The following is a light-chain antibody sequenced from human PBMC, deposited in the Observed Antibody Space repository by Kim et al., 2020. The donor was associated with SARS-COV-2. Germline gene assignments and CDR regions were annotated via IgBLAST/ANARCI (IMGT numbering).Light chain of an antibody. V-gene: IGLV1-51*01. CDR2: DNN. J-gene: IGLJ1*01. Sequence: PTVTLSCSACSSHFGTTSVSSYPQLPGPSPKLLIYDNNTRPSGLPDRFSGSKSGTSATLGITGLQTGDEADYYCGTWDSSLSASVFGTGTKVTVL. CDR1: SSHFGTTS. CDR3: GTWDSSLSASV.